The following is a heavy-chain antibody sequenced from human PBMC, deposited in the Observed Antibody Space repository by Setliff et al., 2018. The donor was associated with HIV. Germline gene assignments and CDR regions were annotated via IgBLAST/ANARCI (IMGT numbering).Heavy chain of an antibody. D-gene: IGHD3-10*01. CDR1: GGSINSGGYY. CDR3: ARESMLRGLRHAVDI. Sequence: SETLSLTCTVSGGSINSGGYYWTWVRQHPGKGLQWIGYIYYIGGAYYNPSLKSRVTISLDTSNNHFSLNLSSVTAADTAVYYCARESMLRGLRHAVDIWGQGTMVTVSS. CDR2: IYYIGGA. J-gene: IGHJ3*02. V-gene: IGHV4-31*03.